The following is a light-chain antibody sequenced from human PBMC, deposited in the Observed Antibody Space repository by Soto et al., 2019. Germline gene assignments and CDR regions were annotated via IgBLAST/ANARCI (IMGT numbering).Light chain of an antibody. V-gene: IGKV1-39*01. CDR2: AAS. CDR1: QSISTY. Sequence: DIPMTQSPSSLSASVGDRVTITCRASQSISTYLNWYQHKPGKAPKVLIYAASSLQSGVPSRFSGSGSGTDFTLTISSLQPEDFATYYCQQSYSTPYTFGQGTKLEIK. CDR3: QQSYSTPYT. J-gene: IGKJ2*01.